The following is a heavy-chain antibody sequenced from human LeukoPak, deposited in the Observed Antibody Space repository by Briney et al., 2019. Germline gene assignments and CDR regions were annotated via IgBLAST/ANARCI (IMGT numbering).Heavy chain of an antibody. V-gene: IGHV4-59*01. CDR1: GDSLNTYY. J-gene: IGHJ5*02. CDR2: VASSGTS. D-gene: IGHD2-21*02. Sequence: PSETLSLTCTVSGDSLNTYYWTWIRQTPGKELEWIGFVASSGTSNYNPSLKSRVSISIDTSKNQFSLALTSVTPADTVVYYCARVVRGVVTSNWFDPWGQGTLVSVSS. CDR3: ARVVRGVVTSNWFDP.